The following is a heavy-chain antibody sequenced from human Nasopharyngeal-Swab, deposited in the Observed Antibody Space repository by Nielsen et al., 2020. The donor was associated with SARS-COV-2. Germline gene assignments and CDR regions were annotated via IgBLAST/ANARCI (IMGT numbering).Heavy chain of an antibody. J-gene: IGHJ4*02. V-gene: IGHV4-39*07. D-gene: IGHD4-23*01. CDR3: ARDTLYGGNDY. CDR2: IYYSGST. Sequence: GSLRLSCTVSGGSISSSSYYWGWIRQPPGKGLEWIGSIYYSGSTYYNPSLKSRVTISVDTSKNQFSLKLSSATAADTAVYYCARDTLYGGNDYWGQGTLVTVSS. CDR1: GGSISSSSYY.